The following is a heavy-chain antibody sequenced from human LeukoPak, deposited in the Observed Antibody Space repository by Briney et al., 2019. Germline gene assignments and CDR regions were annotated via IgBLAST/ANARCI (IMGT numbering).Heavy chain of an antibody. D-gene: IGHD6-6*01. J-gene: IGHJ4*02. Sequence: PGGSLRLSCAASGFTFSNYWMSWVRQAPGKGLEWVANIKQDGSVKYYVDSVKGRSTISRDNAKNSLYLQMNSLRAEDTAVYYCARIGYSSSSFDYWGQGILVTVSS. V-gene: IGHV3-7*01. CDR2: IKQDGSVK. CDR1: GFTFSNYW. CDR3: ARIGYSSSSFDY.